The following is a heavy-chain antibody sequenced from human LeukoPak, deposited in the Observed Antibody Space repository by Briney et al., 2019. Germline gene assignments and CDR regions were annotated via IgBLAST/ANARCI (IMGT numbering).Heavy chain of an antibody. V-gene: IGHV1-18*01. CDR1: GYTFLSYG. CDR2: ISTYNGNT. CDR3: ARDWSTMIPSGGGY. J-gene: IGHJ4*02. Sequence: GASVKVSCKASGYTFLSYGINWVRQAPGQGLEWMGWISTYNGNTNYAEKVQGRLTMTTDTSTTTADMELRSLRSDDTAVYYCARDWSTMIPSGGGYWGQGTLVTVSS. D-gene: IGHD3-16*01.